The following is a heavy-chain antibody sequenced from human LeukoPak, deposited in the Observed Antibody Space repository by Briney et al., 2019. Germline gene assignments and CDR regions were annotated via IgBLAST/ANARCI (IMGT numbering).Heavy chain of an antibody. V-gene: IGHV1-2*02. CDR3: ARDQYYDSSGYRTLHPVDY. Sequence: GASVKVSCKASGYTFTGYYMHWVRQAPGQGLEWMGWINPNSGGTNYAQKFQGRVTMTRDTSISTAYMELRSLRSDDTAVYYCARDQYYDSSGYRTLHPVDYWGQGTLVTVSS. CDR1: GYTFTGYY. CDR2: INPNSGGT. D-gene: IGHD3-22*01. J-gene: IGHJ4*02.